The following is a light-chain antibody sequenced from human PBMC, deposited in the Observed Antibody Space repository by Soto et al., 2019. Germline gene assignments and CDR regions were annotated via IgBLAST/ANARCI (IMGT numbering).Light chain of an antibody. V-gene: IGKV3-15*01. CDR1: QSVNSD. J-gene: IGKJ2*01. CDR2: GAS. Sequence: EIVMTQSPATLSVSAGERATLSCRASQSVNSDLAWYQQKAGQAPRLLIYGASTRATDIPDRFSGSGSGTEFTLTISSPQSEDFAVYYCQQYNNWPPYTFGQGTKLEIE. CDR3: QQYNNWPPYT.